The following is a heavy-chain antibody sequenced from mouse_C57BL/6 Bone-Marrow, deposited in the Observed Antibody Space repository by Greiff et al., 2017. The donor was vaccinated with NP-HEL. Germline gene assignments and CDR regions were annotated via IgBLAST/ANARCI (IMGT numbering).Heavy chain of an antibody. V-gene: IGHV1-22*01. CDR1: GYTFTDYN. D-gene: IGHD1-1*01. CDR2: INPNNGGT. J-gene: IGHJ2*01. Sequence: EVQLQQSGPELVKPGASVKMSCKASGYTFTDYNMHWVKQSHGKSLEWIGYINPNNGGTSYNQKFKGKATLTVNKSSSTAYMELRSLTSEDSAVYYCARGHYYGSSLDYWGQGTTLTVSS. CDR3: ARGHYYGSSLDY.